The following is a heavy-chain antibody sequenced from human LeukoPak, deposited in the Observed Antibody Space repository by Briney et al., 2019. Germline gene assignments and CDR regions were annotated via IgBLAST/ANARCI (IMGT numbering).Heavy chain of an antibody. CDR2: INHSGST. J-gene: IGHJ2*01. CDR3: ARHQGVVDL. V-gene: IGHV4-34*01. CDR1: GFTFSSYS. D-gene: IGHD3-3*01. Sequence: GSLRLSCAASGFTFSSYSMNWVRQPPGKGLEWIGEINHSGSTNYNPSLKSRVTISLDTSKNQFSLKLTSVTAADTAVYYCARHQGVVDLWGRGSLVIVSS.